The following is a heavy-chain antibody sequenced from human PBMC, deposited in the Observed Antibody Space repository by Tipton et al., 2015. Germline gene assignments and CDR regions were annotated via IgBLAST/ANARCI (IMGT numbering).Heavy chain of an antibody. CDR3: ARDNVWWELPGLFCFYGMDV. J-gene: IGHJ6*02. D-gene: IGHD1-26*01. CDR1: GFTLDDYA. Sequence: SLRLSCAASGFTLDDYAMHWVRQAPGKGLEWVSGISWNSGVIGYADSVKGRFTISRDNAKNSLYLQMNSLRAEDTAVYYCARDNVWWELPGLFCFYGMDVWGQGTTVPVSS. CDR2: ISWNSGVI. V-gene: IGHV3-9*01.